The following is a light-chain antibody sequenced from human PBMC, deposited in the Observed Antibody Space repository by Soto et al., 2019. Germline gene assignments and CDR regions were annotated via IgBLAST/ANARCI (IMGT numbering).Light chain of an antibody. CDR2: KAS. CDR3: QHYNSYPYT. Sequence: DIQMTQSPSTLSASVGDRVTITCRASQTIYNWLAWYQQRPGKAPNLLIYKASSLESGVSSRFSGSGSGTEFTLTISSLQPDVFATYYCQHYNSYPYTYGQGTKLEIK. J-gene: IGKJ2*01. V-gene: IGKV1-5*03. CDR1: QTIYNW.